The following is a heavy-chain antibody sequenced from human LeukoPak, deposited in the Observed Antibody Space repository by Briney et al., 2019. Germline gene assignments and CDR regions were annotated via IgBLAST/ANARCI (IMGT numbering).Heavy chain of an antibody. CDR2: IKSKTDGGTT. V-gene: IGHV3-15*01. CDR3: TTIQSDYVWGSYRYSWYFDL. Sequence: PGGSLRLSCAASGFTFSNAWMGWVRQAPGKGLEWVGRIKSKTDGGTTDYAAPVKGRFTISRDDSKNTLYLQMNSLKTEDTAVYYCTTIQSDYVWGSYRYSWYFDLWGRGTLVTVSS. D-gene: IGHD3-16*02. J-gene: IGHJ2*01. CDR1: GFTFSNAW.